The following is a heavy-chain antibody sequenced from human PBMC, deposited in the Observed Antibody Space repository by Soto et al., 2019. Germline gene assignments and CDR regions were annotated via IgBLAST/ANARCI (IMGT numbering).Heavy chain of an antibody. J-gene: IGHJ4*02. Sequence: ESGGGVVQPGRSLRLSCAASGFTFSSYGMHWVRQAPGKGLEWVAVIWYDGSNKYYADSVKGRFTISRDNSKNTLYLQMNSLRAEDTAVYYCARPPSSGYYWYYFDYWGQGTLVTVSS. CDR2: IWYDGSNK. CDR3: ARPPSSGYYWYYFDY. D-gene: IGHD3-22*01. V-gene: IGHV3-33*01. CDR1: GFTFSSYG.